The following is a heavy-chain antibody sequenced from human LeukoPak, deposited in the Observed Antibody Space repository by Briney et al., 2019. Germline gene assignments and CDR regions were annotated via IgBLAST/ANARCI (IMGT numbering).Heavy chain of an antibody. D-gene: IGHD3-16*01. CDR1: GYSFTSYW. V-gene: IGHV5-51*01. Sequence: GESLKISCKGSGYSFTSYWIGWVRQMPGKGLEWMGIIYPGDSDTRYSPSFQGQVTISADKSISTAYLQWSSLKASDTAVYYCARHDVVGYYDYVWGSYGYWGQGTLVTVSS. CDR3: ARHDVVGYYDYVWGSYGY. J-gene: IGHJ4*02. CDR2: IYPGDSDT.